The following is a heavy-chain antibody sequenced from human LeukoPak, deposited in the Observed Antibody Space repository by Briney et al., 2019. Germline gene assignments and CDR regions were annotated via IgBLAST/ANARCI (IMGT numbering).Heavy chain of an antibody. J-gene: IGHJ3*02. CDR3: ARRHTQSRGYWEQLVHGAFDI. V-gene: IGHV4-39*01. D-gene: IGHD6-13*01. Sequence: SETLSLTCTVSGGSISSSSYYWGWLHQPPGTGLEWIGSIYYSGSTYYNPSLRSRVTISVDTSKNQFSLKLSSVTAADTAVYYCARRHTQSRGYWEQLVHGAFDIWGQGTMVTVSS. CDR1: GGSISSSSYY. CDR2: IYYSGST.